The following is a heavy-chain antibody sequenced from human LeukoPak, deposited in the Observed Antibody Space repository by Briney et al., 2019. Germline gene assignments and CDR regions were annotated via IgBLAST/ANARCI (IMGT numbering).Heavy chain of an antibody. V-gene: IGHV1-8*01. CDR1: GYTFTSYD. J-gene: IGHJ5*02. CDR2: MNPNSGYT. D-gene: IGHD3-10*01. CDR3: ARGPYYYGSELPFDP. Sequence: GASVKVSCKASGYTFTSYDINWVRQATGQGLEWMGWMNPNSGYTGYAQKFQGRVTMTRNTSISTAYMELSSLRSEDTAVYYCARGPYYYGSELPFDPWCQGTLVTVSS.